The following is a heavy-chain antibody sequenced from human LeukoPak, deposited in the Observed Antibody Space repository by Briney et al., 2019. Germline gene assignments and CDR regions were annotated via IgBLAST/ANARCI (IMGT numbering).Heavy chain of an antibody. J-gene: IGHJ5*02. D-gene: IGHD1-26*01. CDR3: ARDVGADL. CDR1: GFTFSDFY. V-gene: IGHV3-11*04. Sequence: GGSLRLSCAASGFTFSDFYMTWIRQAPGEGLQWISYIGDSGTTVDYADSVKGRFTISRDNAKNSLYLQMNSLRVEDTGVYYCARDVGADLWGQGTLVTVSS. CDR2: IGDSGTTV.